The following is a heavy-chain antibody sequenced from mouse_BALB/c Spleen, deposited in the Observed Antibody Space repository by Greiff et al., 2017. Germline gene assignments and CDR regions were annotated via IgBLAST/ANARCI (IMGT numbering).Heavy chain of an antibody. CDR2: ISSGSSTI. CDR1: GFTFSSFG. V-gene: IGHV5-17*02. CDR3: ARDYGSGNYAMDY. D-gene: IGHD1-1*01. Sequence: EVQGVESGGGLVQPGGSRKLSCAASGFTFSSFGMHWVRQAPEKGLEWVAYISSGSSTIYYADTVKGRFTISRDNPKNTLFLQMTSLRSEDTAMYYCARDYGSGNYAMDYWGQGTSVTVSS. J-gene: IGHJ4*01.